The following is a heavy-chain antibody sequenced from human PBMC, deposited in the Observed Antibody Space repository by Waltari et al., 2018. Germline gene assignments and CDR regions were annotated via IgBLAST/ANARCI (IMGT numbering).Heavy chain of an antibody. D-gene: IGHD2-15*01. J-gene: IGHJ4*02. Sequence: QVQLQQWGAGLLKPSETLSLTCAVYGGSFSGYYWSWIRQPPGKGLEWIGEINHSGSTNYNPSLKSRVTISVDTSKNQFSRKLSSVTAADTAVYYCASAPRVAATMGDYWGQGTLVTVSS. V-gene: IGHV4-34*01. CDR2: INHSGST. CDR1: GGSFSGYY. CDR3: ASAPRVAATMGDY.